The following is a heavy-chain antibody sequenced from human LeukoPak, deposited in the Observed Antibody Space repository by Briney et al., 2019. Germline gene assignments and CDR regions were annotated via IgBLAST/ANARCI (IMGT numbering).Heavy chain of an antibody. J-gene: IGHJ6*02. CDR3: ARETTMVRGSWRPLIMDV. CDR1: GGSFSGYY. CDR2: INHSGST. V-gene: IGHV4-34*01. Sequence: SETLSLTCAVYGGSFSGYYWSWIRQPPGKGLEWIGEINHSGSTNYNPSLKSRVTISVDTSKNQFSLKLSSVTAADTAVYYCARETTMVRGSWRPLIMDVWGQGTTVTVSS. D-gene: IGHD3-10*01.